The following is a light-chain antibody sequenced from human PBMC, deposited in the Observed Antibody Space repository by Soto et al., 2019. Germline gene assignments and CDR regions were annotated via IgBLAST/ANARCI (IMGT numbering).Light chain of an antibody. CDR3: QSYDSSLSAYV. CDR1: SSNIGAGYD. V-gene: IGLV1-40*01. Sequence: SVLTQPPSVSGAPGQRVTISCPGSSSNIGAGYDVHWYQQLPGTAPKLLIYGNNNRPSGVPDRFSGSKSDTSASLAITEFLAVDEADYYCQSYDSSLSAYVFGPGTKVTVL. CDR2: GNN. J-gene: IGLJ1*01.